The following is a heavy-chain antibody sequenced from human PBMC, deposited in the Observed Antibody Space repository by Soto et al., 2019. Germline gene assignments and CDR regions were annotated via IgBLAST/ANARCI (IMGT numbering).Heavy chain of an antibody. D-gene: IGHD6-13*01. CDR1: GGSISSGGYY. V-gene: IGHV4-31*03. CDR2: IYYSGST. Sequence: QVRLQESGPVLVKPSQTLSLTCTVSGGSISSGGYYWSWIRQHPGKGLEWIGYIYYSGSTYYNPSLKSRVTISGDTSKNQFSLKLSSVTAADTAVYYCARRSSSSSWYYFDYWCQGTLVTVSS. CDR3: ARRSSSSSWYYFDY. J-gene: IGHJ4*02.